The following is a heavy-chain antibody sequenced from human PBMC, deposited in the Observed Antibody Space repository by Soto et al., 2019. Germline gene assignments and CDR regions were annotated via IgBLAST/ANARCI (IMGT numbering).Heavy chain of an antibody. V-gene: IGHV1-24*01. Sequence: GASVKVSCKVSGYTLTELSMHWVRQAPGKGLEWMGGFDPEDGETIYAQKFQGRVTMTEDTSTDTAYMEPSSLRSEDTAVYYCATDPQPVRLWYPLSLDYWGQGTLVTVSS. CDR3: ATDPQPVRLWYPLSLDY. D-gene: IGHD5-18*01. CDR1: GYTLTELS. CDR2: FDPEDGET. J-gene: IGHJ4*02.